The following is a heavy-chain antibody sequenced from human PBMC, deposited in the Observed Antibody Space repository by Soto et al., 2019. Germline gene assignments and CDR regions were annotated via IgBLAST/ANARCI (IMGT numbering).Heavy chain of an antibody. CDR2: IYYSGST. CDR1: GGSISSSSYY. CDR3: AGHGRANYYYYMDV. Sequence: PSETLSLTCTVSGGSISSSSYYWGWIRQPPGKGLEWIGSIYYSGSTYYNPSLKSRVTISVDTSKNQFSLKLSSVTAADTAVYYCAGHGRANYYYYMDVWGKGTTVTVSS. D-gene: IGHD3-10*01. V-gene: IGHV4-39*01. J-gene: IGHJ6*03.